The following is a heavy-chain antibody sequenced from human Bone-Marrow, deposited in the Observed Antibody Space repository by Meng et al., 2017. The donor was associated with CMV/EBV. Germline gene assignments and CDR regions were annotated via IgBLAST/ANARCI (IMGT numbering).Heavy chain of an antibody. D-gene: IGHD2-2*01. Sequence: GESLKISCAASGFTFSSYWMHWVRQAPGKGLVWVSRINSDGSSTSYADSVKGRFTISRDNAKNTLYLQMNSLRAEDTAVYYCAGSSTSNGYGMDVWGQGTTVTVSS. CDR1: GFTFSSYW. V-gene: IGHV3-74*01. J-gene: IGHJ6*02. CDR3: AGSSTSNGYGMDV. CDR2: INSDGSST.